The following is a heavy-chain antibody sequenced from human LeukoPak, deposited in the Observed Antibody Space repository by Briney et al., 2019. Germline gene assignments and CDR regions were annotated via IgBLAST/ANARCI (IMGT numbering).Heavy chain of an antibody. CDR3: ARPEGSTSPWFDP. J-gene: IGHJ5*02. D-gene: IGHD2-2*01. CDR1: GGSISSSSYY. V-gene: IGHV4-39*01. Sequence: SETLSLTCTVSGGSISSSSYYWGWIRQPPGKGLEWIGSIYYSGSTYYNPSLKSRVTISVDTSKNQFSLKLSSVTAADTAVYYCARPEGSTSPWFDPWGQGTLVTVSS. CDR2: IYYSGST.